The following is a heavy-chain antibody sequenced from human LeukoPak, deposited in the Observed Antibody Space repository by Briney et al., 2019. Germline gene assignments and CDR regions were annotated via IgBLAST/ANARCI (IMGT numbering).Heavy chain of an antibody. J-gene: IGHJ3*01. V-gene: IGHV4-39*01. Sequence: PSETLSLTCTVSGGSVSSDSHYWAWIRQPPGKGLEWIASIYHSGSTYDNAPLKSRVTILVDTSKNQFSLKMKSVTTADTAVYYCARLEVRPRDAFDVWGQGTMVTVSS. CDR2: IYHSGST. CDR3: ARLEVRPRDAFDV. CDR1: GGSVSSDSHY. D-gene: IGHD3-10*01.